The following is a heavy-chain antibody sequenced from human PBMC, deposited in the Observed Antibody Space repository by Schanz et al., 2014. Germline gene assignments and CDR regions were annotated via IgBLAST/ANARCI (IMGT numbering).Heavy chain of an antibody. Sequence: QVQLVQSEAEVKKPGSSVKVSCKASGGTFNSYTINWVRQAPGQGLEWMGRIIPILGIATYAQKFQGRLTITADKSSDTAYMELNSLNSDDTAVYYCATLDYADSVSWGQGTLVTVAS. V-gene: IGHV1-69*02. CDR2: IIPILGIA. D-gene: IGHD4-17*01. CDR1: GGTFNSYT. J-gene: IGHJ5*02. CDR3: ATLDYADSVS.